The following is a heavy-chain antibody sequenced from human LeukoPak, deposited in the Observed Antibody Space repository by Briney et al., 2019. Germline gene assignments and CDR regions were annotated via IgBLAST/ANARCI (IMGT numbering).Heavy chain of an antibody. V-gene: IGHV4-34*01. D-gene: IGHD5-12*01. CDR1: GGSFSGYY. CDR2: INHSGST. CDR3: ARGVHIVATYGLNWFDP. Sequence: SETLSLTCAVYGGSFSGYYWSWIRQPPGKGLEWIGEINHSGSTNYNPSLKSRVTISVDTSKNQFSLKLSSVTAADTAVYYCARGVHIVATYGLNWFDPWGQGTLVTVSS. J-gene: IGHJ5*02.